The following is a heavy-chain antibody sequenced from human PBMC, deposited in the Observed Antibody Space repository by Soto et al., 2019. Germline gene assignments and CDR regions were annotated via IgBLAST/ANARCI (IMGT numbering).Heavy chain of an antibody. D-gene: IGHD2-15*01. Sequence: QVQLVESGGGVVQPGRPLRLSCAASGFTFSSYAMYWVRQAPGKGLEWVAVISYDGSNKYYADSVKGRFTISRDNSKNTLYLQMNSLRAEDTAVYYCARAGCDGGSCYTLVGLRYGMDVWGQGTTVTVSS. CDR2: ISYDGSNK. V-gene: IGHV3-30-3*01. CDR3: ARAGCDGGSCYTLVGLRYGMDV. J-gene: IGHJ6*02. CDR1: GFTFSSYA.